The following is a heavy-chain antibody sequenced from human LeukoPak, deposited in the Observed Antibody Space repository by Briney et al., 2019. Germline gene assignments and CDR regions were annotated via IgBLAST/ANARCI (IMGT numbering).Heavy chain of an antibody. CDR1: GGSISSSNW. CDR2: IYDSGST. Sequence: PSETLSLTCAVSGGSISSSNWWTWVRQPRGKGLEWIGEIYDSGSTNYNPSLKSRVTISVDKSKNQFSLQLNSVTAADTAVYYCARHPRYYYDGGGYYPGYFDPWGQGTLVTVSS. J-gene: IGHJ5*02. D-gene: IGHD3-22*01. CDR3: ARHPRYYYDGGGYYPGYFDP. V-gene: IGHV4-4*02.